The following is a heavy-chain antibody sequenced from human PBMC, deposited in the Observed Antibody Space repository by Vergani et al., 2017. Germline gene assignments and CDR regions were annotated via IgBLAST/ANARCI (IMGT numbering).Heavy chain of an antibody. CDR1: GFTFSSYW. V-gene: IGHV3-74*01. Sequence: EVQLVESGGGLVQPGGSLRLSCAASGFTFSSYWMHWVRQAPGKGLVWVSRINSDGSSTSYADSVKGRFTISRDTAKNTLDLQMNSLRAEDTAVYYCARGGMVVAARDYYYYGMDVWGQGTTVTVSS. CDR2: INSDGSST. D-gene: IGHD2-15*01. CDR3: ARGGMVVAARDYYYYGMDV. J-gene: IGHJ6*02.